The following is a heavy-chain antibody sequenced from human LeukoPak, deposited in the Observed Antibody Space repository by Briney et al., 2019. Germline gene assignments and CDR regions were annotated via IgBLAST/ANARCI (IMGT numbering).Heavy chain of an antibody. CDR3: ARDWPTVIADF. J-gene: IGHJ1*01. CDR2: IRADNGDT. CDR1: GYKFLSHG. Sequence: ASVRVSCKTSGYKFLSHGISWVRQAPGQGLEWLGWIRADNGDTRFAQKFQGRFTMTTDTSTSTAHMELRSLRSDDTAVYYCARDWPTVIADFWGQGTLVTVSS. D-gene: IGHD4-11*01. V-gene: IGHV1-18*04.